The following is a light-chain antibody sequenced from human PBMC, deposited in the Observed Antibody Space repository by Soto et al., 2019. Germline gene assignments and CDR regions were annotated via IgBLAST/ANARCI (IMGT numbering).Light chain of an antibody. Sequence: DIQMTQSPPSLSASVGDRVTIPCPSSQDIANYFSWYQQKPAKVPELLIYAASTLQSGVHSRFSGCGSGTDFTLTISSLQPGDVATYYCQQYCSAPFTFGGGTKVEIK. CDR3: QQYCSAPFT. V-gene: IGKV1-27*01. J-gene: IGKJ4*01. CDR2: AAS. CDR1: QDIANY.